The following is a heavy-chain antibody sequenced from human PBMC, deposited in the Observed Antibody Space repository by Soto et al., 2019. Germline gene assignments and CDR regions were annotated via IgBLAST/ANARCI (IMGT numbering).Heavy chain of an antibody. CDR2: ISGSGGST. J-gene: IGHJ4*02. CDR3: AKWGYYGSGYYFDY. D-gene: IGHD3-10*01. Sequence: GASLRLSCAASGFTFSSYAMSWVRQAPGKGLEWVSAISGSGGSTYYADSVKGRFTISRDNSKNTLYLQMNSLRAEDTAVYYCAKWGYYGSGYYFDYWGQGTLVTVSS. V-gene: IGHV3-23*01. CDR1: GFTFSSYA.